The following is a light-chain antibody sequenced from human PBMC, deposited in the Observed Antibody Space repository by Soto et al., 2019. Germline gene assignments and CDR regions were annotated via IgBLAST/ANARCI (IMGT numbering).Light chain of an antibody. Sequence: EIVLTQSPGTLSLSPGERATLSCRASQSVSRSYLAWYQQKPGQAPRLLIYGASSRATGTPDRFSGSGSATDFTLTISRLEPEDFAVYYCQQYGTSPPLTFGGGTKVDIK. CDR3: QQYGTSPPLT. V-gene: IGKV3-20*01. CDR2: GAS. J-gene: IGKJ4*01. CDR1: QSVSRSY.